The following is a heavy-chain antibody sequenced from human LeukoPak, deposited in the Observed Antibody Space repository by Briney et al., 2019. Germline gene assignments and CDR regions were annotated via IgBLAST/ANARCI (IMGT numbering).Heavy chain of an antibody. V-gene: IGHV3-21*01. CDR3: TRTLTLMVTYAFDI. CDR1: GFIFSSYS. J-gene: IGHJ3*02. Sequence: GGSLRLSCAASGFIFSSYSMNWVRQAPGKGLEWVSSIISSSSYIYYADSVKGRFTISRDNAKNSLYLQTNSLRAEDTAVYYCTRTLTLMVTYAFDIWGQGTMVTVSS. CDR2: IISSSSYI. D-gene: IGHD5-18*01.